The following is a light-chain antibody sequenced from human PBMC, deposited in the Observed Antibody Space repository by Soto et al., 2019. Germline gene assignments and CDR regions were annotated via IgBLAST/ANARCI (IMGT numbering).Light chain of an antibody. CDR1: SSNIGAGLD. V-gene: IGLV1-40*01. Sequence: QPVLTQPPSVSGAPGQRVTISCTGSSSNIGAGLDLHWYQQLPGTAPKLLISGNSNRPAGVPDRFSGSKSGASASLAIAGLQSEDEADYYCQSFDNTLRAWVFGGGTKLTVL. CDR2: GNS. J-gene: IGLJ3*02. CDR3: QSFDNTLRAWV.